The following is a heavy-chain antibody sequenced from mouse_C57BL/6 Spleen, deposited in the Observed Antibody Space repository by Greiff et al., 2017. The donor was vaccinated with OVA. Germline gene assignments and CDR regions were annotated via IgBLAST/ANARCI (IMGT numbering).Heavy chain of an antibody. V-gene: IGHV1-9*01. CDR3: ERRGVTGAWFAD. D-gene: IGHD4-1*01. Sequence: QVQLQQSGAELMKPGASVKLSCTATGYTFTGYWIEWVKQRPGHGLEWIGEILPGSGSTNYNEKFKGKATFTADTSSNTAYMQLSSLATEDSAIYDCERRGVTGAWFADWGQGTLVTVSA. CDR2: ILPGSGST. J-gene: IGHJ3*01. CDR1: GYTFTGYW.